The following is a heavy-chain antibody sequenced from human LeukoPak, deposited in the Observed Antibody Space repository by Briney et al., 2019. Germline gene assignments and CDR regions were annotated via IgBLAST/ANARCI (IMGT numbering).Heavy chain of an antibody. V-gene: IGHV4-59*01. CDR2: LYNTGST. D-gene: IGHD1-1*01. J-gene: IGHJ4*02. CDR1: GGSISSYY. Sequence: PSETLSLTCSVSGGSISSYYWSWIRQPPGKGLEWIGYLYNTGSTNYNPSLKSRITISADTSKNQLSLRLESVTAADTAVYYYAGSATGTHAEIGYWGQGTLVTVSS. CDR3: AGSATGTHAEIGY.